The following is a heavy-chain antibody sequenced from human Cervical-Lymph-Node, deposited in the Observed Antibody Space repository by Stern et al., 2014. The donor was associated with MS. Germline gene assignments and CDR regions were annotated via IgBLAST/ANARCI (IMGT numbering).Heavy chain of an antibody. CDR2: IFPVLGTP. V-gene: IGHV1-69*01. CDR3: ALSSETRGRWYSLGYDP. CDR1: GGTFSQFP. J-gene: IGHJ5*02. D-gene: IGHD6-13*01. Sequence: VQLVESGAEVTKPGSSVKVSCKASGGTFSQFPSSWVRQAPGQGLEWMGGIFPVLGTPTFPQEFRGRVTIPAEVSPSTVYIELSSLRSDGTAVYYCALSSETRGRWYSLGYDPWGQGTLVTVS.